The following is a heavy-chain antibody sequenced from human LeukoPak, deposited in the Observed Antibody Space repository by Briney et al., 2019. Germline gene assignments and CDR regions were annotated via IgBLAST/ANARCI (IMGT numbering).Heavy chain of an antibody. D-gene: IGHD1-1*01. J-gene: IGHJ4*02. CDR3: AKVQEGYYFDY. CDR1: GFTLRSFA. V-gene: IGHV3-23*01. Sequence: GGSLRLSCAASGFTLRSFAMSWVRQAPGKGPEWVSAISGSGGSTYYADSVKGRFTISRDNSKNTLYLQMNSLRAEDTAVYYCAKVQEGYYFDYWGQGTLVTVSS. CDR2: ISGSGGST.